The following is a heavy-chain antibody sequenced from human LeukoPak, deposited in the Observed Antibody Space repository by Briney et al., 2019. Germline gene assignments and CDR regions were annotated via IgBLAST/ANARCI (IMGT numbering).Heavy chain of an antibody. J-gene: IGHJ5*02. D-gene: IGHD6-6*01. CDR2: TYYRSKWYN. V-gene: IGHV6-1*01. Sequence: SQTLSLTCAISGDSVSRTNIAWNWIRQSPSRGLEWLGRTYYRSKWYNDYAESVKSRIIINPDTSKNQFSLQLNSVTPEDTAVYYCARADLEEQLRWLDPWGQGTLVTVSS. CDR3: ARADLEEQLRWLDP. CDR1: GDSVSRTNIA.